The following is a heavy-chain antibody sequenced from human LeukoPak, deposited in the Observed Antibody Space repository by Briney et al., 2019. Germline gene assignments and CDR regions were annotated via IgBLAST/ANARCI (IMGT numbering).Heavy chain of an antibody. V-gene: IGHV3-23*01. J-gene: IGHJ1*01. CDR3: WKDIYTEYFQN. CDR2: ISGSGGST. Sequence: GGSLRLSCAASGFTFSSYAISWGRQAPGQGLEWVSAISGSGGSTYYADSVKGRFTISRDNSKNRLYPQMNSRGAEDSAVYYLWKDIYTEYFQNSGEGTLVTVSS. D-gene: IGHD4-11*01. CDR1: GFTFSSYA.